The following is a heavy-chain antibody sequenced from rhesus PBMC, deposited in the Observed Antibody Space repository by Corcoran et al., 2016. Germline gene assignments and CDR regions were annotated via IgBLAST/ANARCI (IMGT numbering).Heavy chain of an antibody. CDR3: VRGTPPDN. V-gene: IGHV4-99*01. Sequence: QVQLQESGPGLVKPSETLSLTCAVSGYSIRSGHYWGWIRQPPGKGLEYIGYFDGRTGNTYFYNSPLENLVTISKDTSTNYFFLTLSSVIAADTAIYFCVRGTPPDNWGQGVLVTVSS. CDR2: FDGRTGNT. J-gene: IGHJ4*01. D-gene: IGHD5-42*01. CDR1: GYSIRSGHY.